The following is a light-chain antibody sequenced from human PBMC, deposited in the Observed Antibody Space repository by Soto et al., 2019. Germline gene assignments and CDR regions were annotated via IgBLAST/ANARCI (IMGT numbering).Light chain of an antibody. CDR1: QSVGRT. CDR3: QQYGSSPPHT. Sequence: EIVLTQSPATLSLSPGDRATLSCRASQSVGRTLAWFQQKPGQAPRLLIYDASNRATGIPARFTGSGSGTDFTLTISRLEPEDFAVYYCQQYGSSPPHTFGQGTRLEIK. V-gene: IGKV3-20*01. J-gene: IGKJ5*01. CDR2: DAS.